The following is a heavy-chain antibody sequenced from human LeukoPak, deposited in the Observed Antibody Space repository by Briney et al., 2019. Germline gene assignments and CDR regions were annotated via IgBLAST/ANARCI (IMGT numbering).Heavy chain of an antibody. V-gene: IGHV3-23*01. CDR1: GFTFSSYA. CDR2: ISGSSGGT. J-gene: IGHJ4*02. Sequence: PGGSLRLSCAASGFTFSSYAMTWVRQAPGKGLEWVSVISGSSGGTYYADSVKGRFIISRDNFKNTVYLQMNSLRAEDTAVYYCAKEDDCGNHFDYWGQGTLVTVSS. CDR3: AKEDDCGNHFDY. D-gene: IGHD4-11*01.